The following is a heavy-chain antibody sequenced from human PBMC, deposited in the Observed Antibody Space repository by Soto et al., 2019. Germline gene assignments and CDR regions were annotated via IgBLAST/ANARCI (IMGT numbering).Heavy chain of an antibody. CDR3: ARVAKLGGSSSWYRYWYFDL. CDR2: IKQDGSEK. Sequence: EVQLVESGGGLVQPGGSLRLSCAASGFTFSSYWMSWVRQAPGKGLEWVANIKQDGSEKYYVDSVKGRFTISRDNAKNSLYLQMNSLRAEDTAVYYCARVAKLGGSSSWYRYWYFDLWGRGTLVTVSS. CDR1: GFTFSSYW. J-gene: IGHJ2*01. V-gene: IGHV3-7*03. D-gene: IGHD6-13*01.